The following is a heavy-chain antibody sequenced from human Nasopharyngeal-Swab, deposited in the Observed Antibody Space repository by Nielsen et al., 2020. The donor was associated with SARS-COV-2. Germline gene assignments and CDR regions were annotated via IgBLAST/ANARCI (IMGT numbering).Heavy chain of an antibody. J-gene: IGHJ5*02. CDR2: IYHSGST. CDR1: GGSISSSSYY. CDR3: ASQPSNWFDP. V-gene: IGHV4-39*01. Sequence: SETLSLTCTVSGGSISSSSYYWGWIRQPPGKGLEWIGSIYHSGSTYYNPSLKSRVTISVDTSKNQFSLKLSSVTAADTAVYYCASQPSNWFDPWGQGTLVTVSS.